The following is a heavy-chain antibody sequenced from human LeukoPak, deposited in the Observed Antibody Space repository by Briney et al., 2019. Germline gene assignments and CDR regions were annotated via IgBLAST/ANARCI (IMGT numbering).Heavy chain of an antibody. CDR2: IVWNSGRM. D-gene: IGHD4-17*01. V-gene: IGHV3-9*03. J-gene: IGHJ4*02. Sequence: GGSLRLTCAASGFTFDDYAMHWVRQAPGKGLEWVSSIVWNSGRMDYADSVKGRFIISRDNAKNSLYLQMNSLRTEDMALYYCAMDVSYSPTGTYDYWGQGTLVTVSS. CDR1: GFTFDDYA. CDR3: AMDVSYSPTGTYDY.